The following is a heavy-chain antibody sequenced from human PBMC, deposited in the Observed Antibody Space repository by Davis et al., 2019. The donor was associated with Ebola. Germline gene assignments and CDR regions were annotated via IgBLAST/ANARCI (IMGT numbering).Heavy chain of an antibody. J-gene: IGHJ6*02. CDR3: AKDGLYGPRGYTYLGMDV. CDR1: RFIFNNFA. V-gene: IGHV3-30*18. CDR2: VSYDGSNK. D-gene: IGHD5-18*01. Sequence: GGSLRLSCAASRFIFNNFAIHWVRQAPGKGLEWVAVVSYDGSNKYYADSVKGRFTISKDRSNNTLYLQMNSLRGEDTAVYYCAKDGLYGPRGYTYLGMDVWGQGTTVTVSS.